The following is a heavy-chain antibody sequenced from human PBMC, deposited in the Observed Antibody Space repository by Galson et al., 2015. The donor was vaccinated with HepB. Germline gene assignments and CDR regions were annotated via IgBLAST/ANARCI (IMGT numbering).Heavy chain of an antibody. CDR2: IWYDGSKE. D-gene: IGHD5-12*01. CDR3: ARYSAGYGLDS. J-gene: IGHJ5*01. V-gene: IGHV3-33*01. CDR1: GFTFSKHG. Sequence: SLRLSCAASGFTFSKHGMHWVRQAPGKGLEWVAVIWYDGSKEYYTDPVKGRFTISRDNSKNILHLQMNSLRSEDTAVCYCARYSAGYGLDSWGEGTLVTVST.